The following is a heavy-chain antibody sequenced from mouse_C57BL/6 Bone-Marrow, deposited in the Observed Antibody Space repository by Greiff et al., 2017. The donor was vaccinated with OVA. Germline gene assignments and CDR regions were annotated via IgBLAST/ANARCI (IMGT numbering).Heavy chain of an antibody. V-gene: IGHV1-18*01. D-gene: IGHD2-1*01. J-gene: IGHJ3*01. CDR2: INPNNGGT. CDR3: ARAEGNPAWFAY. Sequence: VQLQQSGPELVKPGASVKIPCKASGYTFTDYNMDWVKQSHGKSLEWIGDINPNNGGTISNQKFKGKATLTVDKSSSTAYMELRSLTSEDTAVYYCARAEGNPAWFAYWGQGTLVTVSA. CDR1: GYTFTDYN.